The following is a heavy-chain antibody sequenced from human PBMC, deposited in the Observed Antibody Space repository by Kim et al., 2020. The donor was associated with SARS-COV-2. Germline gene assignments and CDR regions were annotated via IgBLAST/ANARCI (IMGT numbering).Heavy chain of an antibody. CDR1: GGSFSGYH. V-gene: IGHV4-34*12. J-gene: IGHJ4*02. CDR3: AGDAMGGIATAAGGRGGYFDS. CDR2: IIHSGST. Sequence: SETLSLTCAVYGGSFSGYHWSWIRQSPGKGLECIGEIIHSGSTNYNPSLKSRVTMSVDTSQNQFSLKLSSVTAADTAVYYCAGDAMGGIATAAGGRGGYFDSWGQGTLVTVSP. D-gene: IGHD6-13*01.